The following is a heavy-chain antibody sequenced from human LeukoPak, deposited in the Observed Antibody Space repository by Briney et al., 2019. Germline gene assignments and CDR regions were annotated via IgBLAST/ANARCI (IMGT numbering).Heavy chain of an antibody. J-gene: IGHJ4*02. D-gene: IGHD3-22*01. Sequence: ASVKVSCKASGYTFRIYGISWVRQAAGQRLEWMGWISAYNGKTEYAQKLQGRVTMTTDTATSTAYMELRSLRSDDTAVYYCAKDYYESSGDLDYWGQGTLVTVSS. CDR1: GYTFRIYG. CDR3: AKDYYESSGDLDY. CDR2: ISAYNGKT. V-gene: IGHV1-18*01.